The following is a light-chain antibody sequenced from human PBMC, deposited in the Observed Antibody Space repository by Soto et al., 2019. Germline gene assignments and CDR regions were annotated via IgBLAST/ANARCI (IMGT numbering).Light chain of an antibody. CDR2: AAS. V-gene: IGKV1-39*01. CDR1: QSISYY. CDR3: QQSHSTPYT. J-gene: IGKJ2*01. Sequence: DIQMTQSPSSLSASVGDRVTITCRASQSISYYLNWYQQKPGKAPKLLMYAASSLQSGVPSRFSGRGSGTDFTLTISSLQPEDFATYYCQQSHSTPYTFGQGTKLEIK.